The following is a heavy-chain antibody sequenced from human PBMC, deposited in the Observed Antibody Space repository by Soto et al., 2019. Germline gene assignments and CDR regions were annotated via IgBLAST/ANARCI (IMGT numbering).Heavy chain of an antibody. CDR3: ARYNRGPRFFYFDF. D-gene: IGHD5-18*01. J-gene: IGHJ4*02. CDR1: GFTFTSYA. Sequence: PGGSLRLSCADSGFTFTSYAMGWVRQAPGKGLEWVSVVSHSGDNTYYADSVKGRFTVSRDNSKDTVDLQMNSLRAEDTAVYFCARYNRGPRFFYFDFWGPGVLVTVSS. CDR2: VSHSGDNT. V-gene: IGHV3-23*01.